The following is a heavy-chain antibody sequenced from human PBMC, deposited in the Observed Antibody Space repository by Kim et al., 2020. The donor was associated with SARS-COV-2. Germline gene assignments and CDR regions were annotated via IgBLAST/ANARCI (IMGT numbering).Heavy chain of an antibody. CDR1: GGSISSYY. CDR2: IYYSGST. D-gene: IGHD5-18*01. CDR3: ARLPNTYSYDGERPHHWFDP. V-gene: IGHV4-59*13. J-gene: IGHJ5*02. Sequence: SETLSLTCTVSGGSISSYYWSWIRQPPGKGLEWIGYIYYSGSTNYNPSLKSRVTISVDTSKNQFSLKLSSVTAADTAVYYCARLPNTYSYDGERPHHWFDPWGQGTLVTVSS.